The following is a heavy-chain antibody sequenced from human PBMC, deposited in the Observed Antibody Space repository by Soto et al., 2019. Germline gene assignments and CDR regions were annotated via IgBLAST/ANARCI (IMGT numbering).Heavy chain of an antibody. V-gene: IGHV3-30*18. CDR2: ISYDGSNK. Sequence: QVQLVESGGGVVQPGRSLRLSCAASGFTFSSYGMHWVRQAPGKGLEWVAVISYDGSNKYYADSVKGRLTISRDNSKNTLYLQMNSLRVEDTAVYYGAKDNGSGCDWLRVGDASDIWGQGTKVTVSS. CDR1: GFTFSSYG. J-gene: IGHJ3*02. D-gene: IGHD5-12*01. CDR3: AKDNGSGCDWLRVGDASDI.